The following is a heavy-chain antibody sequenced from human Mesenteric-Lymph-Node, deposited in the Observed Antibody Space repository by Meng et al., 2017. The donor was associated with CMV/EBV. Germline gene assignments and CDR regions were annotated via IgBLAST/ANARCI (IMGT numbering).Heavy chain of an antibody. Sequence: CTVSGDPINRGRNYWGWIRQHPGKGLEWIGYIHHSGTTFYNPSLKSRLTISIGTSKNHFSLILSSVTAADTAVYYCARVPDSDHFDYWGQGTLVTVSS. CDR2: IHHSGTT. V-gene: IGHV4-31*03. J-gene: IGHJ4*02. D-gene: IGHD1-14*01. CDR3: ARVPDSDHFDY. CDR1: GDPINRGRNY.